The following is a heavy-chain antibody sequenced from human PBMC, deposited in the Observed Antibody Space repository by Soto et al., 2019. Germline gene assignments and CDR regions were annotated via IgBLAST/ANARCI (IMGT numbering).Heavy chain of an antibody. V-gene: IGHV3-53*01. D-gene: IGHD3-16*01. CDR3: AGRLTTAASLDY. J-gene: IGHJ4*02. CDR1: GFTVSNNH. CDR2: VHGGGST. Sequence: GGSLRLSCAASGFTVSNNHMTWVRQAAGKGLELVSFVHGGGSTSYADSVKGRFTISRDNSKNTLYLQMDNLRAEDTAIYYCAGRLTTAASLDYWGRGTLVTVSS.